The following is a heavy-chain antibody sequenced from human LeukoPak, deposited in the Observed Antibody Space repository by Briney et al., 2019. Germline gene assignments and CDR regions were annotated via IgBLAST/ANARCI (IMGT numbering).Heavy chain of an antibody. Sequence: GGSLRLSCAASGFSFSSYWMGWVRRAPGKGLEWVAHIKEDGSMLSYVDSVKGRFTISRDNAKNSVYLQMNSLRAEDTAVYYCARVVTWFDPWGQGSLVTVSS. J-gene: IGHJ5*02. CDR2: IKEDGSML. V-gene: IGHV3-7*04. CDR3: ARVVTWFDP. CDR1: GFSFSSYW.